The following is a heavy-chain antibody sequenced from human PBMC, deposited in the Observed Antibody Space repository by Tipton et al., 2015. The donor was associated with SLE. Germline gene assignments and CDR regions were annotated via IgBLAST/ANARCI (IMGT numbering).Heavy chain of an antibody. CDR3: ARHLGASFDF. J-gene: IGHJ4*02. CDR2: IHDSGAT. Sequence: TLSLTCTVSGGSTRSGDYYWSWIRQHPGKGLEWIGYIHDSGATFYTPSLRSRSAISVDTSQNQFALGLTSVTAADTAVYYCARHLGASFDFWGQGILVTVSS. CDR1: GGSTRSGDYY. V-gene: IGHV4-31*03.